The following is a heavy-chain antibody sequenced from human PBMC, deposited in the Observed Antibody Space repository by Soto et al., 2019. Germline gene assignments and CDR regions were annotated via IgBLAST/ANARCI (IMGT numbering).Heavy chain of an antibody. Sequence: SVKVSCKASGDTFIGYSISWVRQAPGQGLEWMGWVIPTQRTTKYAQRFQGRVTMSVDQSASTTYMELSSLRPEDTALYYCVIDRLIVAVSVGRMDVWGQGTTVTVSS. D-gene: IGHD6-19*01. J-gene: IGHJ6*02. CDR3: VIDRLIVAVSVGRMDV. CDR2: VIPTQRTT. V-gene: IGHV1-69*08. CDR1: GDTFIGYS.